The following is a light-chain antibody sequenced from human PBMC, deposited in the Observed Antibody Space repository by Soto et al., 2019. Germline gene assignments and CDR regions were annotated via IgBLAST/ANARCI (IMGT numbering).Light chain of an antibody. CDR1: SSNLGAGFD. CDR3: LSYDRSLSGWV. J-gene: IGLJ3*02. Sequence: QTVVTQPPSVSGAPGQRVIISCTGSSSNLGAGFDVHWYQQVPGTAPKLLIYGNNNRPSGVPDRFSGSRSGTSASLAITGLQAEDETDYYCLSYDRSLSGWVFGGGTKLTVL. CDR2: GNN. V-gene: IGLV1-40*01.